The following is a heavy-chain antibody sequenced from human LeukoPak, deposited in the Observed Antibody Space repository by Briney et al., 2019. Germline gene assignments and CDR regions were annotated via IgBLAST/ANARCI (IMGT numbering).Heavy chain of an antibody. V-gene: IGHV4-39*07. D-gene: IGHD3-10*01. Sequence: KPSDTLSLTCTVSGGSISSSSYQGRSIRQPPGKTLEWIGSIYSSGSTYYNSSLQSRVIIIIDTPKNHFSLTRSPVTAADTAVYYCARSEGYGLVDIWGEGTMVTVS. CDR2: IYSSGST. CDR3: ARSEGYGLVDI. CDR1: GGSISSSSYQ. J-gene: IGHJ3*02.